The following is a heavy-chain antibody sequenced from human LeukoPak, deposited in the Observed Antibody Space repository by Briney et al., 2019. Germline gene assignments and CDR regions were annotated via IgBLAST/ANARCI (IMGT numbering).Heavy chain of an antibody. CDR1: GFTFSSYT. CDR2: ISGSGAST. Sequence: RAGGSLRLSCAASGFTFSSYTMNWVRQAPGKGLEWVSAISGSGASTFYADSVKGRFTISRDNSKNTLYLQMSSLRAEDTAVYYCASPRDISTDYFDYWGREPWSPSPQ. V-gene: IGHV3-23*01. J-gene: IGHJ4*02. CDR3: ASPRDISTDYFDY. D-gene: IGHD2/OR15-2a*01.